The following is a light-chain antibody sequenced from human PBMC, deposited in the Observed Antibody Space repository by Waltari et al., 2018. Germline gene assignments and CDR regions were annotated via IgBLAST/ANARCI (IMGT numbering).Light chain of an antibody. CDR2: AAS. Sequence: DIQMTQSPSSLSTTVGDTVTITCRASQAIGSSLHWFQQKPGKVPKLLVFAASSLETGVPSRFSGSGSGTEFTLTISNLQPDDFASYYCLQHNSYPLTFGGGTKVEIK. CDR1: QAIGSS. J-gene: IGKJ4*01. CDR3: LQHNSYPLT. V-gene: IGKV1-17*02.